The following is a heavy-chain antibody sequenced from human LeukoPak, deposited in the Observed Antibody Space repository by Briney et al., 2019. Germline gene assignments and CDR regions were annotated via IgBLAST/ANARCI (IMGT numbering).Heavy chain of an antibody. D-gene: IGHD1-26*01. CDR3: ARTSGSYDYSFDY. V-gene: IGHV3-23*01. CDR2: ISGSGGST. Sequence: SGGSLRLSCAASGFTFSSYAMSWVRQAPGKGMEWVSAISGSGGSTYYADSVKGRFTISRDNSKNTLYLQMNSLRAEDTAVYYCARTSGSYDYSFDYWGQGTLVTVSS. J-gene: IGHJ4*02. CDR1: GFTFSSYA.